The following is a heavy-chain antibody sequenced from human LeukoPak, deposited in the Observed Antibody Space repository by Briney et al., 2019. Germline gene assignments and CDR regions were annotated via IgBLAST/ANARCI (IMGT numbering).Heavy chain of an antibody. Sequence: GGSLRLSCAASGFTFSSYWMHWVRQAPGKGLVWVSRINTDGSSTSYADSVKGRFTISRDNAKNTLYLQMNSLRAEDTAVCYCARVCTNGVCYDAFDIWGQGTMVTVSS. CDR2: INTDGSST. CDR1: GFTFSSYW. V-gene: IGHV3-74*01. J-gene: IGHJ3*02. D-gene: IGHD2-8*01. CDR3: ARVCTNGVCYDAFDI.